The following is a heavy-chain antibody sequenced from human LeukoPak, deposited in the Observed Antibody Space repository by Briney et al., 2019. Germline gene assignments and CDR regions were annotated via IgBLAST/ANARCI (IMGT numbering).Heavy chain of an antibody. J-gene: IGHJ3*02. V-gene: IGHV3-11*01. Sequence: PGGSLRLSCAASGFTFSDYYMSWIRQAPGKGLEWVSYISSSGSTIHYADSVKGRFTISRDNAKNSLYLQMNSLRAEDTAVYYCARTMVRGFFDAFDIWGQGTMVTVSS. CDR2: ISSSGSTI. D-gene: IGHD3-10*01. CDR1: GFTFSDYY. CDR3: ARTMVRGFFDAFDI.